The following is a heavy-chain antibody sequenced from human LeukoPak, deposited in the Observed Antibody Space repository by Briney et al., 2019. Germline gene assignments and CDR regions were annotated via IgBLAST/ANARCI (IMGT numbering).Heavy chain of an antibody. D-gene: IGHD6-19*01. V-gene: IGHV3-9*01. CDR1: GFTFDDYA. J-gene: IGHJ3*02. CDR2: ISWNSGSI. Sequence: PGGSLRLSCAASGFTFDDYAMHWVRQAPGKGLEWVSGISWNSGSIGYADSVKGRFTISRDNAKNSLYLQMNSLRAEDTALYYCAKSLRINSSGWYPQGDAFDIWGQGTMVPVSS. CDR3: AKSLRINSSGWYPQGDAFDI.